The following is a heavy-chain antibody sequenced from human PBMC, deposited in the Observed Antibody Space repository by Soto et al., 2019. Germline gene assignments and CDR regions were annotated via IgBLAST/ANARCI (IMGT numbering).Heavy chain of an antibody. J-gene: IGHJ5*02. D-gene: IGHD6-13*01. CDR3: AKGYSNSWPYDWFDP. Sequence: EVQLLESGGGWLQPGGSLRLSCAASGLTFSSYAMNWVRQAPGKGLEWVAGITGSGAGSYYSDTVKGRFTISRDNSKSTLYLQMTGLRAEDTAVYYCAKGYSNSWPYDWFDPWGQGTLVTVSS. V-gene: IGHV3-23*01. CDR2: ITGSGAGS. CDR1: GLTFSSYA.